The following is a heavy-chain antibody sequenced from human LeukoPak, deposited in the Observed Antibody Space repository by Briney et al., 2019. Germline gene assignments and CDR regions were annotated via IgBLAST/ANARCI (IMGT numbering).Heavy chain of an antibody. J-gene: IGHJ5*01. CDR3: ARDLVSAQNYCFDH. CDR1: GFTFSDYY. Sequence: PGGSLTLSCAASGFTFSDYYMSWIRQAPGKGLEWVSYISGSSSYIKYADSVKGRFTISRDNAKNSLYLHMNSLRAEDTAVYYCARDLVSAQNYCFDHWGQGTLVTVSS. V-gene: IGHV3-11*06. D-gene: IGHD5/OR15-5a*01. CDR2: ISGSSSYI.